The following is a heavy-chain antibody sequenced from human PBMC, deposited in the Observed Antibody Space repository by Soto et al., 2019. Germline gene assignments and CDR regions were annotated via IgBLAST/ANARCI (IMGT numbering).Heavy chain of an antibody. Sequence: QVQLQESGPGLVKPSEPLSLTCTVSGGSISRYYWSWIRQPPGKGLEWIGYIYYSGSTNYNPSLKSRVTISVDTSKNQFSLKLSSVTAADTAVYYCARGLAYDYIWGSYSTTAYYFAYWGQGTLVTVSS. V-gene: IGHV4-59*01. CDR1: GGSISRYY. D-gene: IGHD3-16*01. J-gene: IGHJ4*02. CDR3: ARGLAYDYIWGSYSTTAYYFAY. CDR2: IYYSGST.